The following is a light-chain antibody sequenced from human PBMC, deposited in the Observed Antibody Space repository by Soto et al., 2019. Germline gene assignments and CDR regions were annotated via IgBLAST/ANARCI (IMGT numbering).Light chain of an antibody. CDR3: QEYDNSPLT. V-gene: IGKV3-20*01. CDR2: GAS. CDR1: QSVSSSF. Sequence: EIVLTQSPGTLSLSPGERATLSCRASQSVSSSFLAWYQQKPGQAPRLLIYGASGRATGIPDRFSGSGSGTDFTLTISRLEAEDVAVYYGQEYDNSPLTVGGGTKVEIK. J-gene: IGKJ4*01.